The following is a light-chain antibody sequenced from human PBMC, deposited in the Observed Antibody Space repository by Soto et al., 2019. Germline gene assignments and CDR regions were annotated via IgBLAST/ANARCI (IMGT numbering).Light chain of an antibody. V-gene: IGKV3-20*01. Sequence: VLTQSRASLSLSQEARATLSCRASQSVSSSYLAWYQQKPGQPPRLLIYGASSRATGIPDRFSGSGSGTDFTLTISRLEPEDFAVYYCQQYGSSPTFGQGTRLEIK. CDR3: QQYGSSPT. CDR1: QSVSSSY. CDR2: GAS. J-gene: IGKJ5*01.